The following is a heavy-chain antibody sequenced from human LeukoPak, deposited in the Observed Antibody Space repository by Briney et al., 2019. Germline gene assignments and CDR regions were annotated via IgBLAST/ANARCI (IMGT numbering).Heavy chain of an antibody. CDR1: GFTFSSYG. V-gene: IGHV3-30*02. D-gene: IGHD2-2*01. CDR3: AKDTVVVVPAAIQGIDY. Sequence: GGSLRLSCAASGFTFSSYGMHWVRQAPGKGLEWVAFIRSDGSNKYYADSVKGRFTISRDNSKNTLYLQMNSLRAEDTAVCYCAKDTVVVVPAAIQGIDYWGQGTLVTVSS. J-gene: IGHJ4*02. CDR2: IRSDGSNK.